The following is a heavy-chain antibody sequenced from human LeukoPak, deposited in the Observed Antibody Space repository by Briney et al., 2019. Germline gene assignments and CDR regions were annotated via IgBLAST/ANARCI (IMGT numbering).Heavy chain of an antibody. D-gene: IGHD3-16*02. Sequence: ASVKVSCKAPGYTFTSYGISWVRQAPGQGLGWMGSISPYNGNTKYTERLRGRVIMTTDTSTRTAYMELRSLRSDDTAVFYCARDQYDYTWGSYRPYFDSWGQGTLVTVSS. CDR1: GYTFTSYG. V-gene: IGHV1-18*04. J-gene: IGHJ4*02. CDR3: ARDQYDYTWGSYRPYFDS. CDR2: ISPYNGNT.